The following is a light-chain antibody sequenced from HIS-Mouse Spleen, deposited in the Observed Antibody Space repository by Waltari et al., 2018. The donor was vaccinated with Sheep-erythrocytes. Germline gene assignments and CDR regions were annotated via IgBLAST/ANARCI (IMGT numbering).Light chain of an antibody. J-gene: IGLJ1*01. Sequence: QSALTQPRSVSGSPGQSVTISCTRTSSDVGGYNYVSWYQQHPGKAPKLMIYDVSTRPSGVPDRFSGSKSGNTASLTISGLQAEDEADYYCCSYAGSYNHVFATGTKVTVL. CDR2: DVS. CDR1: SSDVGGYNY. V-gene: IGLV2-11*01. CDR3: CSYAGSYNHV.